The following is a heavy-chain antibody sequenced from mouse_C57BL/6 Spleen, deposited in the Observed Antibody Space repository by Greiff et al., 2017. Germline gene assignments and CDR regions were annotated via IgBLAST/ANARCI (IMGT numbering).Heavy chain of an antibody. CDR2: ISSGGSYT. Sequence: EVQLQESGGDLVKPGGSLKLSCAASGFTFSSYGMSWVRQTPDKRLEWVATISSGGSYTYYPDSVKGRFTISRDNAKNTLHLQMSSLKSEDTAMYYCATGFDYWGQGTTLTVSS. V-gene: IGHV5-6*01. CDR3: ATGFDY. J-gene: IGHJ2*01. CDR1: GFTFSSYG.